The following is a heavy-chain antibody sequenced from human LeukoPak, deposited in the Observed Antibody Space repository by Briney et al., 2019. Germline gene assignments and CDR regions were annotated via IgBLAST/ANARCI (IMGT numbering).Heavy chain of an antibody. Sequence: KPSQTLSLTCTVSGGSISSGSYYWSWIRQPAGKGLEWIGRIYTSGSTNYNPSLKSRVTISVDTSKNQFSLKLSSVTAADTAVYYCAREFRMVRGVPRGAFDYWGQGTLVTVSS. CDR2: IYTSGST. CDR3: AREFRMVRGVPRGAFDY. J-gene: IGHJ4*02. V-gene: IGHV4-61*02. D-gene: IGHD3-10*01. CDR1: GGSISSGSYY.